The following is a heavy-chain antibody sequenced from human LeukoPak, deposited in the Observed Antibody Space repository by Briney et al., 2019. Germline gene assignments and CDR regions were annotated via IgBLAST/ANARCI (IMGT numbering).Heavy chain of an antibody. D-gene: IGHD3-9*01. V-gene: IGHV3-7*01. CDR1: GFTFSSYW. CDR3: ARFPSYYDILTSFDY. CDR2: IKQDGSEK. Sequence: GGSLRLSCEASGFTFSSYWMSWVRQAPGKGLEWVANIKQDGSEKYYVDSVKGRFTISRDNAKNSLYLQMNSLRAEDTAVYYCARFPSYYDILTSFDYWGQGTLVTVSS. J-gene: IGHJ4*02.